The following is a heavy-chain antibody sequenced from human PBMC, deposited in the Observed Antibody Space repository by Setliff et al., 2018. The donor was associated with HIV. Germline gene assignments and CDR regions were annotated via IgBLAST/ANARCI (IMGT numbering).Heavy chain of an antibody. J-gene: IGHJ6*02. Sequence: VASVKVSCKASGGTFKNLAISWVRQAPGQGLEWMGGVIPSFATANYAQKFQGRVTITADESTGTAYMELSSLRSEDAAVYYCARGNTAMVYPYYYGMDVWGQGTTVTVSS. CDR2: VIPSFATA. CDR3: ARGNTAMVYPYYYGMDV. V-gene: IGHV1-69*13. CDR1: GGTFKNLA. D-gene: IGHD5-18*01.